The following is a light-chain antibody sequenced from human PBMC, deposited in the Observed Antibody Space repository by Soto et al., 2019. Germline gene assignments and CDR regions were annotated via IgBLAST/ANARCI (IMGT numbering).Light chain of an antibody. J-gene: IGKJ2*01. Sequence: ENVLTQSPGTLSLSPGERATLSCRASQSVTNSYLAWYQQKPGQAPRLLIYGASSRATGIPDRFSGSGSGTDFTLTISRLEAEDFAVYYCQQYGSSLYTFGQGTKLEIK. V-gene: IGKV3-20*01. CDR1: QSVTNSY. CDR3: QQYGSSLYT. CDR2: GAS.